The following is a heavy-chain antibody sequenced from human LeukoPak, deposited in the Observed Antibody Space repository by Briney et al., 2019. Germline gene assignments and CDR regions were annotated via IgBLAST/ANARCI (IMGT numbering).Heavy chain of an antibody. V-gene: IGHV4-39*07. CDR2: IYYSGST. CDR1: GGSISSSSYY. CDR3: ARVQNTYFDY. Sequence: SETLSLTCTVSGGSISSSSYYWGWIRQPPGKGLEWIGSIYYSGSTYYNPSLKSRVTISVDTSKNQFSLKMTSVTAADTAVYYCARVQNTYFDYWGQGTLVTVSS. J-gene: IGHJ4*02.